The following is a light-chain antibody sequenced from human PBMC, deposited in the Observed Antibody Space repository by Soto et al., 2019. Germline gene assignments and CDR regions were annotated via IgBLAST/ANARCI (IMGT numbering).Light chain of an antibody. CDR3: MQGTHWPPT. Sequence: DVVMTQSPVSLPVTLGQPASISCRSGQSLVSSDGNTYLNWFHLRPGQSPRRLIFMVSNRDPGVPDRFSGSGSDTDFTLRISRVEAEDVGVYFCMQGTHWPPTFGQGSKVEIK. V-gene: IGKV2-30*01. J-gene: IGKJ1*01. CDR1: QSLVSSDGNTY. CDR2: MVS.